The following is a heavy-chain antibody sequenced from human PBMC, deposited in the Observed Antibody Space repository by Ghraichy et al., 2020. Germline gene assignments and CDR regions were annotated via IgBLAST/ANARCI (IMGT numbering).Heavy chain of an antibody. D-gene: IGHD2/OR15-2a*01. V-gene: IGHV3-71*01. CDR1: GFTFSAYY. J-gene: IGHJ4*02. CDR3: ARQNFYSFDY. Sequence: GESLNISCAASGFTFSAYYMSWVRQAPGKGLEWVGFIRNQANGGTTEQTMSVKGRFAISRDDSKSITYLQMNSLRVEDTAVYYCARQNFYSFDYWGQGTLVTVSS. CDR2: IRNQANGGTT.